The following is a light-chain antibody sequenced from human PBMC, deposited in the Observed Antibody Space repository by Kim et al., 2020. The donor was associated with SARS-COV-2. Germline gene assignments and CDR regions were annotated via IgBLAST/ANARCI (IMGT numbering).Light chain of an antibody. CDR2: QDS. V-gene: IGLV3-1*01. CDR1: KLGDKY. CDR3: QAWDRSTYV. J-gene: IGLJ1*01. Sequence: GSPGQTASITCSGDKLGDKYACWYQQKPGQSPVLVIYQDSKLPSGIPERFSGSNSGNTATLTISGTQAMDEADYYCQAWDRSTYVFGTGTKVTVL.